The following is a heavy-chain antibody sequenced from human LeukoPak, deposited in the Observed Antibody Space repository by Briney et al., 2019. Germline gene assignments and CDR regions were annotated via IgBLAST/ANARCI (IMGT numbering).Heavy chain of an antibody. CDR1: GFTFSHYG. J-gene: IGHJ4*02. CDR2: IRYDESDK. V-gene: IGHV3-30*02. D-gene: IGHD2-8*02. Sequence: GGSLRLSCATSGFTFSHYGMHWVRQPPGRGLDWVAHIRYDESDKYYADSVKGRFTISRDISKNTVYLQMNSLRVEDTAVYYCAKDFYWASDYWGQGTLVTVSS. CDR3: AKDFYWASDY.